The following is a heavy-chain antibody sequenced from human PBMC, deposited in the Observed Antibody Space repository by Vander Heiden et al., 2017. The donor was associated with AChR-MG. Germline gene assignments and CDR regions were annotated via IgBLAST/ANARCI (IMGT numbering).Heavy chain of an antibody. CDR1: GGSISSGGYY. D-gene: IGHD6-19*01. V-gene: IGHV4-31*03. CDR2: IYYSGST. J-gene: IGHJ6*01. Sequence: QVQLQESGPGLVKPSQTLSLTCTVSGGSISSGGYYWSWIRQHPGKGLEWIGYIYYSGSTYYNPSLKSRVTISVDTSKNQFSLKLRSVPAPDTAVYYCGRRAVRPYYYGMDVWGDGRTVTHSS. CDR3: GRRAVRPYYYGMDV.